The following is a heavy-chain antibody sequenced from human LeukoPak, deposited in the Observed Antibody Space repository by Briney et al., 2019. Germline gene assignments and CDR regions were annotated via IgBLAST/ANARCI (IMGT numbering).Heavy chain of an antibody. CDR3: ARSLSPNWGSGADY. J-gene: IGHJ4*02. CDR1: DNSFTNYS. D-gene: IGHD7-27*01. Sequence: DSQKISCKSSDNSFTNYSIGWVSQVTAKGLKCIGLIYPGASDTRYSPSFQGQVTISADKSISTAYLQWSSLKASDTAMYYCARSLSPNWGSGADYWGQGTLVTVSS. V-gene: IGHV5-51*01. CDR2: IYPGASDT.